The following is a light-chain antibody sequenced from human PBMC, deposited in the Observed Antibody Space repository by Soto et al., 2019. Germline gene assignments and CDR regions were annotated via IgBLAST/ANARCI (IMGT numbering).Light chain of an antibody. V-gene: IGKV1D-43*01. CDR1: QGISSY. J-gene: IGKJ4*01. Sequence: AIRMTQSPFSLSASVGDRVTITCWASQGISSYLAWYQQKPAKAPKLFIYYASSLQSGVPSRVSGSGSGTDYTLTISSLQPDDFATYYCPQYYSTPRLPFGGGTKVEIK. CDR3: PQYYSTPRLP. CDR2: YAS.